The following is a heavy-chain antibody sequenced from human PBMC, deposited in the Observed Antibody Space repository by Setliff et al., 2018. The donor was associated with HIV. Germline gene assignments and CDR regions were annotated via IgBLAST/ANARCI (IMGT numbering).Heavy chain of an antibody. CDR3: AREGLWFGELSGAHDF. Sequence: SETLSLTCNVSGASISSGGYYWSWIRQQPGKGLEWLGNIYDSGTTHYSPSLKSRIAISMDTSNNQFSLRLSSVTAADTAIYYCAREGLWFGELSGAHDFWGQGTLVTVSS. V-gene: IGHV4-31*03. J-gene: IGHJ4*02. CDR1: GASISSGGYY. D-gene: IGHD3-10*01. CDR2: IYDSGTT.